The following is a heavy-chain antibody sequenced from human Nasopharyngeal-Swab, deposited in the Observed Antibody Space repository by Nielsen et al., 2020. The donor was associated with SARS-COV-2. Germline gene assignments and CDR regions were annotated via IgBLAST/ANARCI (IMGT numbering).Heavy chain of an antibody. J-gene: IGHJ4*02. V-gene: IGHV1-46*01. Sequence: ASVKVSCKASGYTFTSYYMHWVRQAPGQGLEWMAIINPSGGSTSYAQKFQGRVTMTRDTSTSTVYMELSSLRSEDTAVYYCARGYVLLWSGSGPNHVDYWGQGTLVTVSS. CDR2: INPSGGST. CDR1: GYTFTSYY. CDR3: ARGYVLLWSGSGPNHVDY. D-gene: IGHD3-10*01.